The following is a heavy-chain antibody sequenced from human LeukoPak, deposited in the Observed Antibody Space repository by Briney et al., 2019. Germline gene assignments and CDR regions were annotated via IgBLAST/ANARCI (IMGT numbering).Heavy chain of an antibody. V-gene: IGHV3-23*01. CDR3: AKVGSQNVLRYFDWLGNFDY. CDR1: GFTFSSYS. J-gene: IGHJ4*02. Sequence: PGGSLRLSCAASGFTFSSYSMNWVRQAPGKGLERVSAISGSGGSTYYADSVKGRFTISRDNSKNTLYLQMNSLRAEDTAVYYCAKVGSQNVLRYFDWLGNFDYWGQGTLVTVSS. CDR2: ISGSGGST. D-gene: IGHD3-9*01.